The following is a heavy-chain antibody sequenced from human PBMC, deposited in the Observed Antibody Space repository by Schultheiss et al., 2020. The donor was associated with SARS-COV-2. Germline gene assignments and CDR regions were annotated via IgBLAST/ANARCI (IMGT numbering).Heavy chain of an antibody. CDR3: ASSRGVAGPIDY. CDR2: IHYSGSG. V-gene: IGHV4-39*07. Sequence: SETLSLTCTVSGGSISSSSYYWGWIRQPPGKGLEWIGYIHYSGSGNYNPSLKSRVTISVDTSKNQFSLKVSSVTAADTAVDQCASSRGVAGPIDYWGQGTLVTVSS. CDR1: GGSISSSSYY. J-gene: IGHJ4*02. D-gene: IGHD6-19*01.